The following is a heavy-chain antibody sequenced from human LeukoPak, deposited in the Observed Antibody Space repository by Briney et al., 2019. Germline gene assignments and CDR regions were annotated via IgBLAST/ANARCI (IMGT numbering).Heavy chain of an antibody. CDR2: ISSSSSSYI. Sequence: KSGGSLRLSCAASGFTFSSYSMNWVRQAPGKGLEWVSSISSSSSSYIYYADSVKGRFTISRDNAKNSLYLQMNSLRAEDTAVYYCARDPTGYSSSLPIDYWGQGTLVTVSS. D-gene: IGHD6-19*01. V-gene: IGHV3-21*01. J-gene: IGHJ4*02. CDR1: GFTFSSYS. CDR3: ARDPTGYSSSLPIDY.